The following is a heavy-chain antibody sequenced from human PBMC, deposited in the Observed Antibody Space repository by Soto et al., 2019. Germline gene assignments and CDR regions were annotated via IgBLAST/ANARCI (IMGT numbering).Heavy chain of an antibody. V-gene: IGHV3-23*01. CDR1: GFTFTTHA. CDR3: AKGLGEFSYYGMDV. J-gene: IGHJ6*02. Sequence: EVQLLESGGGLVQPGGSLRLSCAASGFTFTTHAMNWVRQAPGKGLEWVSSISGSGGTTDYADSVKGRFTISRDNSKNTLYLQVNSLRAEDTAVYYCAKGLGEFSYYGMDVWGQGTTVTVAS. CDR2: ISGSGGTT. D-gene: IGHD3-10*01.